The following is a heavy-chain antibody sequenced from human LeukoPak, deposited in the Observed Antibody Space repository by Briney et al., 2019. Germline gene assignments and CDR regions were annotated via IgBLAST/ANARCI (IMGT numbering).Heavy chain of an antibody. CDR2: ISSSSNYK. Sequence: GGSLRLSCVASGFTFSRYSMNWVRQAPGKAPEWVSCISSSSNYKWDADSVKGRFTISRDNSKNTVYLQMSSLRAEDTAVYYCAKDQEWLVQACFDYWGQGTLVTVSS. CDR1: GFTFSRYS. CDR3: AKDQEWLVQACFDY. D-gene: IGHD6-19*01. V-gene: IGHV3-21*04. J-gene: IGHJ4*02.